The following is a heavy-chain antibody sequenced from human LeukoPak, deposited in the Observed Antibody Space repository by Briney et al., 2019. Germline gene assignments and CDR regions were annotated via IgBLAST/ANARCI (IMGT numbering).Heavy chain of an antibody. CDR3: ARGRVYYDSSGYQGLDY. Sequence: ASVKVSCKASGYTFTSYYMHWARQAPGQGLEWMGIINPSGGSTSYAQKFQGRVTMTRDTSTSTVYMELSSLRSEDTAVYYCARGRVYYDSSGYQGLDYWGQGTLVTVSS. V-gene: IGHV1-46*01. D-gene: IGHD3-22*01. CDR1: GYTFTSYY. J-gene: IGHJ4*02. CDR2: INPSGGST.